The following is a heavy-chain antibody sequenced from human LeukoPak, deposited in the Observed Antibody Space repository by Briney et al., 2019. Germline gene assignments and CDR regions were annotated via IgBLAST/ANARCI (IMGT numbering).Heavy chain of an antibody. J-gene: IGHJ1*01. V-gene: IGHV4-59*01. CDR2: ISYSGST. CDR1: GGSISSYY. D-gene: IGHD6-19*01. Sequence: SETLSLTCTVSGGSISSYYWSWIRQPPGKGLEWIACISYSGSTKYNPSLKSRVTISVDTSKNQFSLKLSSVTAADTAVYYCARGVTGGWYGDFQHWGQGTLVTVSS. CDR3: ARGVTGGWYGDFQH.